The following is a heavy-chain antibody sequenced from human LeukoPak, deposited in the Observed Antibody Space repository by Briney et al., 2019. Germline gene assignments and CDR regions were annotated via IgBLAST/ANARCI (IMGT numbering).Heavy chain of an antibody. V-gene: IGHV3-49*04. CDR3: TRDRGSSTLGDY. Sequence: QPGGSLRLSCTVSGFTFGDYAINWVRQALGKGLEWVGFIRSKAFGETAEYAASVKGRFTISRDDSKSIAYLQMNSLKTEDTAVYYCTRDRGSSTLGDYWGQGTLVTVSS. D-gene: IGHD7-27*01. J-gene: IGHJ4*02. CDR2: IRSKAFGETA. CDR1: GFTFGDYA.